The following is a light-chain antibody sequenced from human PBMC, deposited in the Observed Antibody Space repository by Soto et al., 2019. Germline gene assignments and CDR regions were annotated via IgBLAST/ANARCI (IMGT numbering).Light chain of an antibody. CDR2: DNS. J-gene: IGLJ1*01. V-gene: IGLV1-44*01. CDR3: AAWNDSPIGYV. CDR1: SSNIGTHP. Sequence: QSVLTQPPSASGTPGQRVTISCSGSSSNIGTHPVNWYQHFPGTAPKLLIYDNSQRPSGVPDRFSGSKSGTSGSLAISGLQAEDEADYYCAAWNDSPIGYVFGSGTKVTVL.